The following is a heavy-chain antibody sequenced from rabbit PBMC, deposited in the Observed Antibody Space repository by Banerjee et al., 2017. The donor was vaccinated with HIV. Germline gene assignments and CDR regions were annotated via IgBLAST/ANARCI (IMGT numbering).Heavy chain of an antibody. Sequence: QSLEESGGDLVKPGASLTLTCTASGFSFSSSYYMCWVRQAPEKGLEWIACIYTSSSGSTYYASWAKGRFSISKTSSTTVTLQMTSLTAADTATYFCARSYGGGGNGYFNLWGPGTLVTVS. J-gene: IGHJ4*01. CDR1: GFSFSSSYY. CDR3: ARSYGGGGNGYFNL. V-gene: IGHV1S40*01. CDR2: IYTSSSGST. D-gene: IGHD4-2*01.